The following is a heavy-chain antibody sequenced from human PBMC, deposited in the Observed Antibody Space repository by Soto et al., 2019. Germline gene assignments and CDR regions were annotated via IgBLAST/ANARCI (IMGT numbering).Heavy chain of an antibody. CDR3: AITVFGSDLLADSFVDYYYYMDV. CDR2: VYYTGST. CDR1: GGSISNFY. Sequence: SETLSLTCTVSGGSISNFYWSWIRQPPGKGLEWIGYVYYTGSTSYNPSLKRRVTFSADSSRGQFSLRQNSVTAADTAVYYCAITVFGSDLLADSFVDYYYYMDVWGQGTTVTVSS. D-gene: IGHD3-9*01. J-gene: IGHJ6*03. V-gene: IGHV4-59*08.